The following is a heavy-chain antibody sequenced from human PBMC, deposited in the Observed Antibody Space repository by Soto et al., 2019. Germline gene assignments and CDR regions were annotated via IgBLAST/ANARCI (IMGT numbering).Heavy chain of an antibody. Sequence: PSETLSLTCTVSGGSISSYYWSWIRQPPGRGLEWIGYIYYSGSTNYNPSLKSRVTISVDTSKNQFSLKLSSVTAADTAVYYCASHAGLRNYDFWSGSTPGFGFDYWGQGTLVTVPS. CDR1: GGSISSYY. V-gene: IGHV4-59*08. CDR2: IYYSGST. CDR3: ASHAGLRNYDFWSGSTPGFGFDY. J-gene: IGHJ4*02. D-gene: IGHD3-3*01.